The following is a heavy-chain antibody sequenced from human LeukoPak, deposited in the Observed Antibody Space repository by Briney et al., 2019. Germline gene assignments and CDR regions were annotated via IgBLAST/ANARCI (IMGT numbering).Heavy chain of an antibody. CDR3: ARDRGYCSSTSCYLGYYMDV. CDR2: IYYSGST. CDR1: GGSISSSSYY. D-gene: IGHD2-2*01. Sequence: PSETLSLTCTVSGGSISSSSYYWGWIRQPPGKGLEWIGSIYYSGSTYYNPSLKSRVTISVDTSKNQFSLKLSSVTAADTAVYYCARDRGYCSSTSCYLGYYMDVWGKGTTVTISS. V-gene: IGHV4-39*07. J-gene: IGHJ6*03.